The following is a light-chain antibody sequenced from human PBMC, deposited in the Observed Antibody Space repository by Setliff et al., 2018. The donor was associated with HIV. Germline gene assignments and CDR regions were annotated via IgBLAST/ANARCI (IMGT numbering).Light chain of an antibody. CDR1: SSDVGAYIY. Sequence: QSARAQPASVSGSPGQSITISCTGTSSDVGAYIYVSWYQQHPGKVPKLMIYEVTHRPSGVSNRFSGSKSGNTASLTISGLQPEDEADYYCSSYTSSSTPVFGTGTKVTVL. V-gene: IGLV2-14*01. J-gene: IGLJ1*01. CDR3: SSYTSSSTPV. CDR2: EVT.